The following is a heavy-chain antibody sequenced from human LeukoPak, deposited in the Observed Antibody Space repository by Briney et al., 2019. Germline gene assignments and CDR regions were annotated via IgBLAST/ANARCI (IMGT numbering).Heavy chain of an antibody. V-gene: IGHV3-48*01. Sequence: PGGSLRLSCAASGFTFSSYSMNWVRQAPGKGLEWVSYISSSSGTKYLADSVKGRFTISRDNAKNSLYLQMNSLRAEDTAVYYCARQAGRIQLWKNYYYYYYMDVWGKGTTVTVSS. J-gene: IGHJ6*03. CDR3: ARQAGRIQLWKNYYYYYYMDV. D-gene: IGHD5-18*01. CDR2: ISSSSGTK. CDR1: GFTFSSYS.